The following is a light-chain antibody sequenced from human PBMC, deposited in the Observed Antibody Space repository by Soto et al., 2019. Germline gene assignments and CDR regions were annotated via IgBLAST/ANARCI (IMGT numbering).Light chain of an antibody. J-gene: IGKJ4*01. Sequence: IQMTQSPSSVSASVGDRVTITCRASQDIGSYLASYQQKPGEAPKVLIYAAFTLQTGVASRFSGSGSGTDFILTISSLQPEDFATYYCQQTNTFPLTFGGGTKVEIK. CDR3: QQTNTFPLT. CDR2: AAF. V-gene: IGKV1D-12*01. CDR1: QDIGSY.